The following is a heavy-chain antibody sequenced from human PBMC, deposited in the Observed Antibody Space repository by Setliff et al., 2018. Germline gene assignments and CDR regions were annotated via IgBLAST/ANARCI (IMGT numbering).Heavy chain of an antibody. V-gene: IGHV3-7*01. J-gene: IGHJ4*02. D-gene: IGHD3-10*01. CDR3: FGAGTCSY. Sequence: PGGSLRLSCTASGFTFSSLWMSWVCQAPGKGLEWVANINQGGGAQFYVDSVQGRFTISRDNAKNSLYLQMNSLRVEDTAVYYCFGAGTCSYWGQGTLVTVSS. CDR2: INQGGGAQ. CDR1: GFTFSSLW.